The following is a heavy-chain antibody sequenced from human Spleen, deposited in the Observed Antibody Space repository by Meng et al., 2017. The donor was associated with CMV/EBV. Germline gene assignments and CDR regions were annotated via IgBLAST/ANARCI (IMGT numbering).Heavy chain of an antibody. CDR1: GFTFSGYE. J-gene: IGHJ6*02. V-gene: IGHV3-48*03. CDR3: ARDGGYGMDV. CDR2: ISTSGFTI. D-gene: IGHD3-16*01. Sequence: GGSLRLSCAASGFTFSGYEMNWVRQAPGKGLEWVSFISTSGFTIYYADSVKGRFTISRDNAKNSLYLQMNSLRAEDTAVYYCARDGGYGMDVWGQGTTVTVSS.